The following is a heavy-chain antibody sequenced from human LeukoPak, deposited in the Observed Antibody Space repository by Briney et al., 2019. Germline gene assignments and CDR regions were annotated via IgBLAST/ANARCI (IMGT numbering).Heavy chain of an antibody. J-gene: IGHJ4*02. Sequence: SETLSLTCAVSGGSISSGGYSWSWTRQPPGKGLEWIGYIYPSGTTYYNPSLKSRVTISVDRSKDQFSLNLSSVTAADTAVYYCARVVVVWYYFDYWGQGTLVTVSS. V-gene: IGHV4-30-2*01. CDR3: ARVVVVWYYFDY. D-gene: IGHD2-15*01. CDR1: GGSISSGGYS. CDR2: IYPSGTT.